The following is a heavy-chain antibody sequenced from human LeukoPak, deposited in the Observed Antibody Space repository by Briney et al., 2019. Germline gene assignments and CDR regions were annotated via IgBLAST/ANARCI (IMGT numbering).Heavy chain of an antibody. D-gene: IGHD3-22*01. CDR2: IYYSGST. J-gene: IGHJ5*02. Sequence: PSQTLSLTCAVSGGSISSSSYYWGWIRQPPGKGLEWIGSIYYSGSTYYNPSLKSRVTISVDTSKNQFSLKLSSVTAADTAVYYCARDPPYPYYYDSSNWFDPWGQGTLVTVSS. V-gene: IGHV4-39*07. CDR1: GGSISSSSYY. CDR3: ARDPPYPYYYDSSNWFDP.